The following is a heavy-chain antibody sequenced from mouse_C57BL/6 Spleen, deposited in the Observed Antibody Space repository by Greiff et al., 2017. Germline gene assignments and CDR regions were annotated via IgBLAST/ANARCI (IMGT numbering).Heavy chain of an antibody. CDR2: IDPETGGT. D-gene: IGHD1-1*01. V-gene: IGHV1-15*01. J-gene: IGHJ2*01. CDR3: TRYYGSFDY. CDR1: GYTFTDYE. Sequence: VQWVESGAELVRPGASVTLSCKASGYTFTDYEMHWVKQTPVHGLEWIGAIDPETGGTAYNQKFKGKAILTADKSSSTAYMELRSLTSEDSAVYYCTRYYGSFDYWGQGTTLTVSS.